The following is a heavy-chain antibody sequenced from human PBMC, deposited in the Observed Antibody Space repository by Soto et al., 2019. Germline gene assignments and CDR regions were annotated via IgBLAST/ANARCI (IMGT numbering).Heavy chain of an antibody. Sequence: PGGSLKLSCAAPGFTFSSYSMNWVRPAPGKGLEWVSYISSSSSTIYYADSVKGRFTISRDNAKNSLYLQMNSLRAEDTAVYYCARANYYGSPGDFDYWGQGTLVTVSS. V-gene: IGHV3-48*01. CDR2: ISSSSSTI. CDR3: ARANYYGSPGDFDY. J-gene: IGHJ4*02. D-gene: IGHD3-10*01. CDR1: GFTFSSYS.